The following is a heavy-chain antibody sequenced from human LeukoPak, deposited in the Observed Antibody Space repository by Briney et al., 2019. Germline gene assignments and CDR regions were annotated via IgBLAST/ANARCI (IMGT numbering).Heavy chain of an antibody. CDR3: AELGITMIGGV. CDR2: ISYDGSNK. D-gene: IGHD3-10*02. CDR1: GFTFSSYG. Sequence: GGSLRLSCAASGFTFSSYGMHWVRQAPGEGLEWVAVISYDGSNKYYADSVKGRFTISRDNAKNSLYLQMNSLRAEDTAVYYCAELGITMIGGVWGKGTTVTISS. V-gene: IGHV3-30*18. J-gene: IGHJ6*04.